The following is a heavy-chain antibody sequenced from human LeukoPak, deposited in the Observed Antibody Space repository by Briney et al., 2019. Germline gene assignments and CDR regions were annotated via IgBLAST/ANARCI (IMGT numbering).Heavy chain of an antibody. CDR2: MNPNSGNT. CDR1: GYTFTSYD. CDR3: ARVYYYYYMDV. J-gene: IGHJ6*03. Sequence: ASVKVSCKASGYTFTSYDINWVRQATGQGLEWMGWMNPNSGNTGYAQKFQGRVTITRNTSISTAYMELSSLRSEDAAVYYCARVYYYYYMDVWGKGTTVTVSS. V-gene: IGHV1-8*03.